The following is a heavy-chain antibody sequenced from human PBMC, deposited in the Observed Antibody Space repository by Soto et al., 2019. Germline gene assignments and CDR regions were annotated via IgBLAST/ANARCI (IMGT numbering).Heavy chain of an antibody. Sequence: SVKVSCKASGGTFSSYTISWVRQAPGQGLEWMGRIIPILGIANYAQKFQGRVTITADKSTSTAYMELSSLRSEDTAVYYCARGRPGCSGVSCYFSRVYCYYGMDVWGQGTTVTVSS. CDR3: ARGRPGCSGVSCYFSRVYCYYGMDV. V-gene: IGHV1-69*02. CDR2: IIPILGIA. D-gene: IGHD2-15*01. CDR1: GGTFSSYT. J-gene: IGHJ6*02.